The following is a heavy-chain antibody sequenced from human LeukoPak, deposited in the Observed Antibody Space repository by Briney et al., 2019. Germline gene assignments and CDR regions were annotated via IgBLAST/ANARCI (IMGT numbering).Heavy chain of an antibody. CDR2: ISGSGST. V-gene: IGHV3-23*01. D-gene: IGHD3-3*01. Sequence: GASLRLSCAASGFTFSSYAMSWVRQAPGKGLEWVSAISGSGSTYYADSVKGRFTISRDNSKNTLYLQMNSLRAEDTAVYYCAKKLPGLEWLYHYYGMDVWGQGTTVTVSS. J-gene: IGHJ6*02. CDR1: GFTFSSYA. CDR3: AKKLPGLEWLYHYYGMDV.